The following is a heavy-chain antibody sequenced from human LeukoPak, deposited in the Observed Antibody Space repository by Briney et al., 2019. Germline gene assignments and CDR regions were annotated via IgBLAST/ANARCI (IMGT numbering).Heavy chain of an antibody. CDR1: GFTFSRYW. J-gene: IGHJ4*02. D-gene: IGHD4-17*01. Sequence: GGSLRLSCVASGFTFSRYWMYWVRQAPGKGPVWVSRIDSNGIDKRYADSVKGRFTISRDNAENTLYLQMHSLRAEDTALYYCARGGNYGSMDYWAQGTLVTVS. CDR2: IDSNGIDK. V-gene: IGHV3-74*01. CDR3: ARGGNYGSMDY.